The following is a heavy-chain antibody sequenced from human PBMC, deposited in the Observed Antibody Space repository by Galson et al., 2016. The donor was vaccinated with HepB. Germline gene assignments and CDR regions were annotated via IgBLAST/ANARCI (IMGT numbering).Heavy chain of an antibody. CDR1: GFTFSSYA. J-gene: IGHJ5*02. D-gene: IGHD6-13*01. CDR2: IVGSGGDT. Sequence: SLRLSCAASGFTFSSYAMTWVRRAPGRGLEWVSTIVGSGGDTYYADSVKGRFTISRDNSKNTLYLQINSLRAEDTAINYCARGAAADKVDWFDPWGQGTLVTVSS. CDR3: ARGAAADKVDWFDP. V-gene: IGHV3-23*01.